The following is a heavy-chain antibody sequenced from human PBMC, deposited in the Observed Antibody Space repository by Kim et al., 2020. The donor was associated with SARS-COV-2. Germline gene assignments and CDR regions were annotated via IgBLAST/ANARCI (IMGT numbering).Heavy chain of an antibody. CDR2: INPNSGGT. Sequence: ASVKVSCKASGYTFTGYYMHWVRQAPGQGLEWMGWINPNSGGTNYAQKFQGRVTMTRDTSISTAYMELSRLRSDDTAVYYCARLGFLEWLLYDYWGQGTLVTVSS. CDR1: GYTFTGYY. D-gene: IGHD3-3*01. V-gene: IGHV1-2*02. CDR3: ARLGFLEWLLYDY. J-gene: IGHJ4*02.